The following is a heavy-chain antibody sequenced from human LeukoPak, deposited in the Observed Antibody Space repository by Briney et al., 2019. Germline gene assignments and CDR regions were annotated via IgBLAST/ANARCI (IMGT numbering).Heavy chain of an antibody. Sequence: PGGSLRLSCAASGFTFSSYWMHWVRQAPGKGLVWVSRINSDGSSTSYADSVKGRFTISRDNAKNTLYLQMNSPRAEDTAVYYCARDAVTTSLDWFDPWGQGTLVTVSS. CDR3: ARDAVTTSLDWFDP. D-gene: IGHD4-17*01. V-gene: IGHV3-74*01. CDR1: GFTFSSYW. CDR2: INSDGSST. J-gene: IGHJ5*02.